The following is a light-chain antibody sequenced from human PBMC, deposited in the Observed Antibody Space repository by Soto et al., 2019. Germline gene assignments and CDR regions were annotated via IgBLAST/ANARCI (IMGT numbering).Light chain of an antibody. J-gene: IGKJ2*01. V-gene: IGKV1-5*03. CDR2: KPS. CDR1: QSINSW. CDR3: QQYYTEGA. Sequence: DIQMTQSPSTLSASVGDRVTITCRASQSINSWLAWYQQKPGKAPDLLIYKPSILESGVPSRFSGSGSGTEFTLTIRSLQPEDFATYYCQQYYTEGAFGQGTKLEIK.